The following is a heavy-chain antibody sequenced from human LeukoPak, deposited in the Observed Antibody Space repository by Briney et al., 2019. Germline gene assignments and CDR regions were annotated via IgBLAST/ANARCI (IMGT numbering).Heavy chain of an antibody. Sequence: SETLSLTCAVYGGSFSGYYWSWIRQPPGKGLEWIGEINHSGSTNYNPSLKSRVTISVDTSKNQFSLKLSSVTAADTAVYYCARNFYSSGWYFDYWGQGTLVTVSS. CDR3: ARNFYSSGWYFDY. CDR1: GGSFSGYY. V-gene: IGHV4-34*01. J-gene: IGHJ4*02. D-gene: IGHD6-19*01. CDR2: INHSGST.